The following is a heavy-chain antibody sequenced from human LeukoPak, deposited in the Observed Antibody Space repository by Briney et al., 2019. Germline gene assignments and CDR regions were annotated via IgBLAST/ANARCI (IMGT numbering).Heavy chain of an antibody. J-gene: IGHJ4*02. D-gene: IGHD6-19*01. CDR3: ARGAGRIAVAGTWVDY. V-gene: IGHV1-69*13. CDR2: IIPIFGTA. CDR1: GGTFSSYA. Sequence: VASVKVSCKASGGTFSSYAISWVRQAPGQGLEWMGGIIPIFGTANYAQKFQGRVTITADESTSTAYMELSSLRSEDTAVYYCARGAGRIAVAGTWVDYWGQGTLATVSS.